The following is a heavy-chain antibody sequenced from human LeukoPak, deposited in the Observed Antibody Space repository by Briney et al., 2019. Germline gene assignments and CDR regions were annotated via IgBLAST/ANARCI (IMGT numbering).Heavy chain of an antibody. Sequence: GESLRLPCAASGFTFSSYAMSWVRQAPGKGLEWVSTISDSGGSTYYADSAKGRFTISRDNFKNTLYLEMNSLRAEDTAVYYCAKGTTITSPFDYWGQGTLVTVSS. V-gene: IGHV3-23*01. CDR1: GFTFSSYA. J-gene: IGHJ4*02. D-gene: IGHD3-10*01. CDR2: ISDSGGST. CDR3: AKGTTITSPFDY.